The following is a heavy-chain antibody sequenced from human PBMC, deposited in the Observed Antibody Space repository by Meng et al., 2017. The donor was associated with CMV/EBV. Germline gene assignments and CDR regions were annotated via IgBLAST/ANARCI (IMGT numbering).Heavy chain of an antibody. V-gene: IGHV3-7*01. CDR2: IKQDGSEK. J-gene: IGHJ6*02. Sequence: GESLKISCAASGFTFSSYWMSWVRQAPGKGLGWVANIKQDGSEKYYVDSVKGRFTISRDNAKNSLYLQMNSLRAEDTAVYYCARGDVPAPPFPYYYGMDVWGQGTTVTVSS. CDR1: GFTFSSYW. D-gene: IGHD2-2*01. CDR3: ARGDVPAPPFPYYYGMDV.